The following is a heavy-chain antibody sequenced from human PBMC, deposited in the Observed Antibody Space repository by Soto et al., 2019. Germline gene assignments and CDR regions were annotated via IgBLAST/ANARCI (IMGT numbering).Heavy chain of an antibody. CDR1: GFTFSSYG. CDR3: AKDIDWAVGPPTARIDY. CDR2: ISYDGSNK. Sequence: QVQLVESGGGVVEPGRSLRLSCAASGFTFSSYGMHWVRQAPGKGLEWVAVISYDGSNKYYADSVKGRFTISRDNSKNTLYLQMNSLRAEDTAVYYCAKDIDWAVGPPTARIDYWGQGTLVTVSS. D-gene: IGHD3-9*01. J-gene: IGHJ4*02. V-gene: IGHV3-30*18.